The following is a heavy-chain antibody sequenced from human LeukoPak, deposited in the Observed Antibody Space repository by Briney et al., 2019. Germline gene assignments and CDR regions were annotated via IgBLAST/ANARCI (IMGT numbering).Heavy chain of an antibody. J-gene: IGHJ4*02. CDR1: GYTFTGYY. D-gene: IGHD3-10*01. V-gene: IGHV1-2*02. Sequence: GASVKVSCKASGYTFTGYYMHWVRQAPGQGLEWMGWINPNSGGTNYAQKFQGRVTMTRDTSISTAYMELSRLRSDDTAVYYCARVSHYYGSGSYMFDYWGQGTLVTVSS. CDR3: ARVSHYYGSGSYMFDY. CDR2: INPNSGGT.